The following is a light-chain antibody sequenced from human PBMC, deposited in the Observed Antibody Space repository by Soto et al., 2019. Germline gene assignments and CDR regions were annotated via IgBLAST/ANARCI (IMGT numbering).Light chain of an antibody. Sequence: IVMTHSPATLCVSPGEMATLSVRASQSVSSNLAWYQQKPGQAPRLLIYGASNRATGIPARFSGSGSGTDFTLTITSLEPEDFAVYYCQQRSNWPLTFGGGTKVDIK. CDR3: QQRSNWPLT. J-gene: IGKJ4*01. CDR2: GAS. V-gene: IGKV3-11*01. CDR1: QSVSSN.